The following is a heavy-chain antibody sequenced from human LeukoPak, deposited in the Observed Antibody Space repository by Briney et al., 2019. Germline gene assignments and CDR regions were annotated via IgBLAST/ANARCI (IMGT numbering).Heavy chain of an antibody. CDR1: GFTFSSYA. D-gene: IGHD3-22*01. J-gene: IGHJ3*02. Sequence: GGSLRLSCAASGFTFSSYAMSWVRQAPGKGLEWVSAISGSGGSTYYADSVKGRFTISRDNSKNTLYLQMNSLRAEDTAVYYCAKGRGIGYDSSGYYYLDAFDIWGQGTMVTVSS. CDR2: ISGSGGST. V-gene: IGHV3-23*01. CDR3: AKGRGIGYDSSGYYYLDAFDI.